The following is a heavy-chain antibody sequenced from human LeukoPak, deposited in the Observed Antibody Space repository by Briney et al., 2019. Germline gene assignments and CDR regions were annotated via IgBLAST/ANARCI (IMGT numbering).Heavy chain of an antibody. V-gene: IGHV3-21*01. CDR1: GFTFSSYS. CDR2: ISSSSSYI. Sequence: GGSLRLSCAASGFTFSSYSMNWVRQAPGKGLEWVPSISSSSSYIYYADSVKGRFTISRDNAKNSLYLQMNSLRAEDTAVYYCARDRCSSTSCYHHYWGQGTLVTVSS. CDR3: ARDRCSSTSCYHHY. J-gene: IGHJ4*02. D-gene: IGHD2-2*01.